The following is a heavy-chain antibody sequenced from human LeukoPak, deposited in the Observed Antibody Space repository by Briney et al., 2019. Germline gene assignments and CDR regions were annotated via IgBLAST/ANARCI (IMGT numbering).Heavy chain of an antibody. D-gene: IGHD2-15*01. J-gene: IGHJ4*02. Sequence: DSVKGRFTISRDNFKNTLFPQMNSLRAEDTAVYYCARTIGSGTYYVDYWGQGTLVTVSS. CDR3: ARTIGSGTYYVDY. V-gene: IGHV3-30*07.